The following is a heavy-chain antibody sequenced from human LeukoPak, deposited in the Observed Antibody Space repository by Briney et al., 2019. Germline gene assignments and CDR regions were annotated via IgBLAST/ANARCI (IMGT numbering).Heavy chain of an antibody. CDR3: ARHNDPGHAFDI. Sequence: KPSETLSLTCTVSGGSISASGHYWGWIRQPPGKGLEWIGSIYYSGSTYYNPSLRSRVTISLDTSKNQFSLKVNSVTAADTAVYYCARHNDPGHAFDIWGQGTMVTVSS. V-gene: IGHV4-39*01. CDR2: IYYSGST. CDR1: GGSISASGHY. J-gene: IGHJ3*02. D-gene: IGHD1-1*01.